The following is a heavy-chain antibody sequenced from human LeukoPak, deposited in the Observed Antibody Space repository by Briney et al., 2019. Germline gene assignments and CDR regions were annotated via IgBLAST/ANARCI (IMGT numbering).Heavy chain of an antibody. CDR1: GGSISSYY. CDR3: AREGQRELQQTLDY. Sequence: SETLSLTCTVSGGSISSYYWSWIRQPPGKGLEWIGYIYYSGSTNYNPSLKSRVTISVDTSKNQFSLKLSSVTAADTAVYYCAREGQRELQQTLDYWGQGTLVTVSS. CDR2: IYYSGST. J-gene: IGHJ4*02. D-gene: IGHD1-26*01. V-gene: IGHV4-59*01.